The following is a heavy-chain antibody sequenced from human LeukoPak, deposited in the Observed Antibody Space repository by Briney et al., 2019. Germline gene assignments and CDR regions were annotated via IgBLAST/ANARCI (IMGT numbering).Heavy chain of an antibody. V-gene: IGHV3-74*01. CDR3: ARDWTDANAVGRALDY. D-gene: IGHD3/OR15-3a*01. J-gene: IGHJ4*02. CDR2: INNDGSGT. CDR1: GFTFSSYW. Sequence: GGSLRLSCAASGFTFSSYWMHWVRHAPGKGPVWVSRINNDGSGTTYADSVKGRFTISRDDAKNTLYLQMNSLRAEDTALYYCARDWTDANAVGRALDYWGQGTLVTVSS.